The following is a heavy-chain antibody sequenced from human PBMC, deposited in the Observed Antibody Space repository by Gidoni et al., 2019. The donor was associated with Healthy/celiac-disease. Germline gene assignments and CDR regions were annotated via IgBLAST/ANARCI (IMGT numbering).Heavy chain of an antibody. V-gene: IGHV1-69*17. Sequence: QVQLVQSGAEVEKPGSSVKVSCKASGGTFSTYAISWVRQATGQGLEWMGGIIPIFGIVNYAQKFQGRVTITADKSTSTAYMELSSFRSEDTAVYYCARERAGTRYYLGGAFDIWGQGTMVTVSS. CDR3: ARERAGTRYYLGGAFDI. J-gene: IGHJ3*02. D-gene: IGHD3-10*01. CDR2: IIPIFGIV. CDR1: GGTFSTYA.